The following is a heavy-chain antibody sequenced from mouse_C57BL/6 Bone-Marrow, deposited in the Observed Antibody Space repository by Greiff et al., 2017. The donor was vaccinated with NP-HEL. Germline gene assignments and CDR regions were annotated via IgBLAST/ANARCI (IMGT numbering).Heavy chain of an antibody. J-gene: IGHJ3*01. Sequence: VQLQQSGAELVKPGASVKMSCKASGYTFTSYWITWVKQRPGQGLEWIGDIYPGSGSTNYNEKFKSKATLTVDTSSSTAYMQLSSLTSEDSAVYYCALKDSSGSAWFAYWGQGTLVTVSA. V-gene: IGHV1-55*01. CDR3: ALKDSSGSAWFAY. CDR1: GYTFTSYW. CDR2: IYPGSGST. D-gene: IGHD3-2*02.